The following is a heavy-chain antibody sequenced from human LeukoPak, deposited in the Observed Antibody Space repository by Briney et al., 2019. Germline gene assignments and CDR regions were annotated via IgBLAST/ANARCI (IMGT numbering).Heavy chain of an antibody. V-gene: IGHV3-21*01. CDR2: ISSSSSYI. D-gene: IGHD3-22*01. CDR1: GFTFSSYS. J-gene: IGHJ4*02. Sequence: PGGSLRLCCAASGFTFSSYSMNWVRQASGKGLEWVSSISSSSSYIYYADSVKGRFTISRDNAKNSLYLQMNSLRAEDTAVYYCARYDSSGYCDYWGQGTLVTVSS. CDR3: ARYDSSGYCDY.